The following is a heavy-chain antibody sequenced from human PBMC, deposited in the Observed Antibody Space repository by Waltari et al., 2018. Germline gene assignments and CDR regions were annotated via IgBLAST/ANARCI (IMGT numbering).Heavy chain of an antibody. CDR3: ARVLRPSPYYFDY. Sequence: EVQLVETGGGLIQPGGSLRLSCAASGFTVSSNYMSWVRQAPGKGLEWVSVICSCGSTFYADSVKGRFTISRDNSKNTLYLQMNSLRAEDTAVYYCARVLRPSPYYFDYWGQGTLVTVSS. J-gene: IGHJ4*02. CDR1: GFTVSSNY. CDR2: ICSCGST. V-gene: IGHV3-53*02.